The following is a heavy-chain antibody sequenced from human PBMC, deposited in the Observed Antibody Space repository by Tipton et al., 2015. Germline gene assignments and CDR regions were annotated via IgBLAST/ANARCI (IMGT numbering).Heavy chain of an antibody. CDR2: IYATGST. CDR3: ARRDTIWYNYAMDV. CDR1: GASLSTSGDY. D-gene: IGHD5-24*01. J-gene: IGHJ6*02. Sequence: TLSLTCTVSGASLSTSGDYWGWIRQPPGKGLEWIGTIYATGSTYYNPSLKSRVTISVDTSKNQFSLKLNSVTAADTAVYYCARRDTIWYNYAMDVWGQGTTVTVS. V-gene: IGHV4-39*01.